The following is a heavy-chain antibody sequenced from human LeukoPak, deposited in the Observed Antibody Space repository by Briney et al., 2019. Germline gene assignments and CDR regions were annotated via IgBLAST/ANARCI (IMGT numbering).Heavy chain of an antibody. Sequence: SETLSLTCAGNGGSFSGYYWSWIRQPPGKGLEWIGEINHSGSPITNPSHKSRVTISGDSSKNPCSLKLSSVTAADTAVYYCARTRGYDSSGYYYYYYYYMDVWGKGTTVTVSS. CDR1: GGSFSGYY. D-gene: IGHD3-22*01. J-gene: IGHJ6*03. V-gene: IGHV4-34*01. CDR2: INHSGSP. CDR3: ARTRGYDSSGYYYYYYYYMDV.